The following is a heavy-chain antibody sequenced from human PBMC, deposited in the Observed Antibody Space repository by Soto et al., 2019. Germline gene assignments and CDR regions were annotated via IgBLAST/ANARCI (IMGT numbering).Heavy chain of an antibody. Sequence: GESLKISCKGSGYSFTSYWIGWVRQMPGKGLELMGIIYPGDSDTRYSPPFQGQVTISADKSISTAYLQWSSLKASDTAMYYCAGGGVRGVITRTRDYYGMDVWGQGTTVTVSS. V-gene: IGHV5-51*01. CDR1: GYSFTSYW. D-gene: IGHD3-10*01. CDR3: AGGGVRGVITRTRDYYGMDV. CDR2: IYPGDSDT. J-gene: IGHJ6*02.